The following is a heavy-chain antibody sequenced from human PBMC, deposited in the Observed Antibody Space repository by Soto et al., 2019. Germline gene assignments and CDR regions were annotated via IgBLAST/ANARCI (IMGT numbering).Heavy chain of an antibody. CDR1: RFTFSSYD. D-gene: IGHD6-13*01. V-gene: IGHV3-23*01. CDR2: ISGIGAST. CDR3: AKARYSSSLTAHEFFQH. J-gene: IGHJ1*01. Sequence: EVKLLGSGGGLVQPGGSLRLSCAAPRFTFSSYDMCWVRQAPGKGLEWVSDISGIGASTYYAVSVKGRFIISRDCSKNTLYLRMNSLRAVDTAVYFCAKARYSSSLTAHEFFQHWGQGTLVTVSS.